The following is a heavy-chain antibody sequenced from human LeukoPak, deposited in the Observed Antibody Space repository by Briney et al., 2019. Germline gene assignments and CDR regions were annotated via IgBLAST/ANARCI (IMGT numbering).Heavy chain of an antibody. V-gene: IGHV3-20*04. CDR3: ARASSGSFSHNWFDT. CDR2: ITWSSGSI. D-gene: IGHD1-26*01. Sequence: GGSLRLSCEGPGFNFADYGMIWVRQGPGKGPQWVSGITWSSGSIDYLDSVKGRFTISRDNAKSSLYLEMNSLRAEDTALYFCARASSGSFSHNWFDTWGQGTLVTVSS. CDR1: GFNFADYG. J-gene: IGHJ5*02.